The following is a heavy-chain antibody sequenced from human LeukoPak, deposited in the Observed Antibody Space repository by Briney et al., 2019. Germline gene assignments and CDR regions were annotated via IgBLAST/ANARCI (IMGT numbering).Heavy chain of an antibody. CDR3: ARSFYDSSGPQLDY. J-gene: IGHJ4*02. D-gene: IGHD3-22*01. V-gene: IGHV1-18*01. CDR2: ISAYNGNT. Sequence: ASVKVSCKASGYTFTSYGISWVRQASGQGLEWMGWISAYNGNTNYAQKLQGRVTMTTDASTSTAYMELRSLRSDDTAVYYCARSFYDSSGPQLDYWGQGTLVTVSS. CDR1: GYTFTSYG.